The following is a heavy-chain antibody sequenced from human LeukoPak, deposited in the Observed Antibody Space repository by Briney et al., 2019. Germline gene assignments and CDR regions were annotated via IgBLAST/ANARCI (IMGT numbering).Heavy chain of an antibody. J-gene: IGHJ4*02. CDR1: GFTFSSYS. D-gene: IGHD3-10*01. CDR3: ARDRGFGEPHDY. Sequence: PGGSLRLSCAASGFTFSSYSMNWVRQAPGKGLEWVSSISSSSSYIYYADSVKGRFTISRDNAKNSLYLQMNSLRAEDTAVDYCARDRGFGEPHDYWGQGTLVTVSS. CDR2: ISSSSSYI. V-gene: IGHV3-21*01.